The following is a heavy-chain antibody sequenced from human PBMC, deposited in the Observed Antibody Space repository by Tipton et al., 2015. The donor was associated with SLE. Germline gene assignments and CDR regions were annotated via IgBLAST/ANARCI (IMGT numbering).Heavy chain of an antibody. CDR2: IYYSGST. CDR1: GGSFSGYD. D-gene: IGHD3-10*01. J-gene: IGHJ4*02. Sequence: TLSLTCAVYGGSFSGYDWSWIRQPPGKGLEWIGYIYYSGSTNYNPSLKSRVTISVDTSKNQFSLKLSSVTAADTAVYYCARDEKYRGEFDFWGQGTLVTVSS. CDR3: ARDEKYRGEFDF. V-gene: IGHV4-59*01.